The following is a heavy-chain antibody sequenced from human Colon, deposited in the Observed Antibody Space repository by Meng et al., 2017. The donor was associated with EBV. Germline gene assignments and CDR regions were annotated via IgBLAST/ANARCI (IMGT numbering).Heavy chain of an antibody. V-gene: IGHV4-31*03. CDR3: ARVSSGWDYFDY. CDR1: GGSVSSGGYY. J-gene: IGHJ4*02. Sequence: QGPRQESGPGPVKPSQTLSLPCTVPGGSVSSGGYYWTWIRQHPGKGLEWFGHIYYSGSTFYNPSLKRRVIISIDTSKNQFSLNLRSVTAADTAVYYCARVSSGWDYFDYWGQGTLVTVSS. D-gene: IGHD6-19*01. CDR2: IYYSGST.